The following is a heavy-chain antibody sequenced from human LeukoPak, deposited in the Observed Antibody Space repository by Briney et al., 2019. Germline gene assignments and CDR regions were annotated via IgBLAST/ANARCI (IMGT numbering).Heavy chain of an antibody. J-gene: IGHJ4*02. Sequence: GGSLRLSCAASGFTFSDHYMDWVRQAPGKGLEWVGRTRNKANSYTTEYAASVKGRFTISRDDSKNSLYLQMNSLKTEDTAVYYCARVDGWYYFDYWGQGTLVTVSS. V-gene: IGHV3-72*01. CDR1: GFTFSDHY. CDR2: TRNKANSYTT. CDR3: ARVDGWYYFDY. D-gene: IGHD6-19*01.